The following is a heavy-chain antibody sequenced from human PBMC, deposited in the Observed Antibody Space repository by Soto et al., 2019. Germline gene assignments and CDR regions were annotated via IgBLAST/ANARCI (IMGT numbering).Heavy chain of an antibody. J-gene: IGHJ3*02. CDR1: GFTFSGSA. V-gene: IGHV3-73*01. CDR3: TSGRQADI. Sequence: PGWSLRLCCAASGFTFSGSAMHWFRQASGKGLEWVGRIRSKANSYATAYAASVKGRFTISRDDSKNTAYLQMNSLKTEDTAVYYCTSGRQADIWGQGTMVTVSS. CDR2: IRSKANSYAT. D-gene: IGHD1-1*01.